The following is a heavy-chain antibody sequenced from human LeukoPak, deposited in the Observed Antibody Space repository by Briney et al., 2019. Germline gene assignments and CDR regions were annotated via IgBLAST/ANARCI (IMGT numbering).Heavy chain of an antibody. J-gene: IGHJ4*02. CDR2: ISGSGGST. Sequence: GGSPRLSCAASGFTFSSYAMSWVRQAPGKGLEWVSAISGSGGSTYYADSVKGRFTISRDNSKNTLYLQMNSLRAEDTAVYYCAKDLERGVIVVALDYWGQGTLVTVSS. CDR1: GFTFSSYA. V-gene: IGHV3-23*01. D-gene: IGHD3-22*01. CDR3: AKDLERGVIVVALDY.